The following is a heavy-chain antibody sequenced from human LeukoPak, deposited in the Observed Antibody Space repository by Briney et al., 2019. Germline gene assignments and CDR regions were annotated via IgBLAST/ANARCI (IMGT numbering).Heavy chain of an antibody. J-gene: IGHJ3*02. V-gene: IGHV4-38-2*01. CDR3: ARCSGGEPDPFDI. D-gene: IGHD2-15*01. CDR2: IYHTGTT. Sequence: SETLSLTCGVSGYSISSGYYWGWIRQSPGKGLEWIGSIYHTGTTYYNPSLKNRVIMSVDKSKNQFSLKLTSVTAADTAVYYCARCSGGEPDPFDIWGRGTMVTVSS. CDR1: GYSISSGYY.